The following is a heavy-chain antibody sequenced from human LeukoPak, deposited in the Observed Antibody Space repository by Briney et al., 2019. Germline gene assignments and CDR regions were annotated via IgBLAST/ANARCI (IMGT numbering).Heavy chain of an antibody. D-gene: IGHD3-16*02. CDR1: GGSFSGYY. CDR3: ARGDYDYVWGSYRPNWFDP. Sequence: PSETLSLTCAVYGGSFSGYYWSWIRQPPGKGLEWIGEINHSGSTNYNPSLKSRVTISVDTSKNQFSLKLSSVTAADTAVYYCARGDYDYVWGSYRPNWFDPWGQGTLVTVSS. V-gene: IGHV4-34*01. CDR2: INHSGST. J-gene: IGHJ5*02.